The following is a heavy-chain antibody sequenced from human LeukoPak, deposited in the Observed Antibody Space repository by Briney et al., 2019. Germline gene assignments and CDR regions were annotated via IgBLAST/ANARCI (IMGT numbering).Heavy chain of an antibody. D-gene: IGHD6-19*01. CDR2: INHSGST. CDR1: GGSFSGYY. V-gene: IGHV4-34*01. CDR3: ARVTSIAVAGGIDY. Sequence: SETLSLTCAVYGGSFSGYYWSWIRQPPGKGLEWIGEINHSGSTNYNPSLKSRVTISVDKSKNQFSLKLSSVTAADTAVYYCARVTSIAVAGGIDYWGQGTLVTVSS. J-gene: IGHJ4*02.